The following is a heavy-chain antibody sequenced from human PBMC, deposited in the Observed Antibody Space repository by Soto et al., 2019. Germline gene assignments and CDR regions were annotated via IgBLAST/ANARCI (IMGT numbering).Heavy chain of an antibody. V-gene: IGHV3-66*01. CDR1: GFTVSSNY. CDR2: IYSGGST. D-gene: IGHD2-2*01. J-gene: IGHJ6*03. Sequence: EVQLVESGGGLVQPGGSLRLSCAASGFTVSSNYMSWVRQAPGKGLEWVSVIYSGGSTYYADSVKGRFTISRDNSKNTLYIQMNSLRAEDTAVYYCARDLGYCSSTSCLYYYYYMDVWGKGTTVTVSS. CDR3: ARDLGYCSSTSCLYYYYYMDV.